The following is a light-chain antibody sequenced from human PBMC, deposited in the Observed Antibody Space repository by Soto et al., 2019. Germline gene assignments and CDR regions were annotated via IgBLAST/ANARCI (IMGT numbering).Light chain of an antibody. CDR2: GNS. J-gene: IGLJ2*01. CDR3: HSYDSSLTALLI. V-gene: IGLV1-40*01. Sequence: QSVLTQPPSVSGAPGQGVTISCTGSSSNIGAGYDVHWYQQLPGTAPKLLIYGNSNRPSGVPDRFSGSKSGTSASLAITGLQAEDEALYYCHSYDSSLTALLIFGGGTKLTVL. CDR1: SSNIGAGYD.